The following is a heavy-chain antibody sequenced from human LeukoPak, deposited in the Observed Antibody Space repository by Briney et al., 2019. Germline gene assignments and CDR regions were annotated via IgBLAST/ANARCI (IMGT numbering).Heavy chain of an antibody. CDR3: ARDGTFDI. CDR2: INPDSGVT. D-gene: IGHD2-15*01. Sequence: ASVKVSCKASGYTFTRHYIQWVRQAPGQGLEWMGWINPDSGVTNYPQKFQGRVTMTRDTSSSTAYMELIRLRSDDTAVYYCARDGTFDIWGQGTMVTVSS. V-gene: IGHV1-2*02. J-gene: IGHJ3*02. CDR1: GYTFTRHY.